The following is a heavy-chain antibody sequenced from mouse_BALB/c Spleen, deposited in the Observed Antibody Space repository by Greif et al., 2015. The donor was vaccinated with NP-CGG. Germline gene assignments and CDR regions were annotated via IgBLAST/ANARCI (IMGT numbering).Heavy chain of an antibody. CDR3: ARYGNYVYFDV. CDR1: GFNIKDTY. J-gene: IGHJ1*01. V-gene: IGHV14-3*02. D-gene: IGHD2-1*01. Sequence: EVQRVESGAELVKPGASVKLSCTASGFNIKDTYMHWVKQRPEQGLEWIGRIDPANGNTKYDPKFQGKATITADTSSNTAYLQLSSLTSEDTAVYYCARYGNYVYFDVWGAGTTVTVSS. CDR2: IDPANGNT.